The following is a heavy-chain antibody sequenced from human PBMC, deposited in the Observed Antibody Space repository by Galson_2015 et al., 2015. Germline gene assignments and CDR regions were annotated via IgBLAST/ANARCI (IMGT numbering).Heavy chain of an antibody. D-gene: IGHD2-15*01. CDR3: ARVGYCSGGSCSGWHAFDI. V-gene: IGHV1-18*01. CDR2: ISAYNGNT. CDR1: GYTFTSYG. Sequence: SVKVSCKASGYTFTSYGISWVRQAPGQGLEWMGWISAYNGNTNYAQKLQGRVTMTTDTSTSTAYMELRSLRSDDTAVYYCARVGYCSGGSCSGWHAFDIWGQGTMVTVSS. J-gene: IGHJ3*02.